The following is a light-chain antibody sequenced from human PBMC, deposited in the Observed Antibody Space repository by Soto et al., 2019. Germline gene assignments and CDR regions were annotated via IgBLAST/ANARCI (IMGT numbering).Light chain of an antibody. CDR1: QSVSSSY. Sequence: EIVLTQSPGTLSLSPGERATLSCRASQSVSSSYLAWSQQKPDQAPRLLIYGTSSRATGIPDRFSGSGSGTDFTLTISRLKPEDFAVYYCQQYGSSPLVTFGQGTRLEIK. CDR3: QQYGSSPLVT. J-gene: IGKJ5*01. V-gene: IGKV3-20*01. CDR2: GTS.